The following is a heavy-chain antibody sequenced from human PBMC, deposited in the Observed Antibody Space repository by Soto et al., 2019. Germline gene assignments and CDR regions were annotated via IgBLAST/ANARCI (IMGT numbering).Heavy chain of an antibody. CDR1: GGSISSGGYS. Sequence: SETLSLTCAVSGGSISSGGYSWSWIRQPPGKGLEWIGYIYHSGSTYYNPSLKSRVTISVDRSKNQFSLKLSSVTAADTAVYYCARADYYGSGSYDPALYYYGMDVWGQGTAVTVSS. D-gene: IGHD3-10*01. J-gene: IGHJ6*02. CDR2: IYHSGST. CDR3: ARADYYGSGSYDPALYYYGMDV. V-gene: IGHV4-30-2*01.